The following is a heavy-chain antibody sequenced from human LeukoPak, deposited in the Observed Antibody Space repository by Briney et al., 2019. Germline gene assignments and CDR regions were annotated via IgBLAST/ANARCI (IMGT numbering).Heavy chain of an antibody. CDR3: ARDILTGSRPFPFDY. J-gene: IGHJ4*01. CDR2: ISSSSSYI. Sequence: GGSLRLSCAASGFTFSSYSMNWVRQAPGKGLEWVSSISSSSSYINYADSVKGRFTISRDDAKTSLYLQMNSRRGEDTAVYYCARDILTGSRPFPFDYWGQEPWSPSPQ. CDR1: GFTFSSYS. D-gene: IGHD3-9*01. V-gene: IGHV3-21*01.